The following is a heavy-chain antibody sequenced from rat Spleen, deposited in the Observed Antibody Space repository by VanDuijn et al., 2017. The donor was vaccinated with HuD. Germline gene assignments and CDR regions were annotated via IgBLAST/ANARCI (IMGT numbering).Heavy chain of an antibody. V-gene: IGHV5-58*01. CDR2: ISNDGGTT. D-gene: IGHD1-4*01. Sequence: EVQLAETGGGLVQPGRSLKLSCVASGFTFSRYWMYWVRQAPGKGLEWVSSISNDGGTTYYPDSVKGRFTISRDNTKSTLYLQMDSLGSEDTATYYCAREAGLPFHYFDYWGQGVMVTVSS. J-gene: IGHJ2*01. CDR3: AREAGLPFHYFDY. CDR1: GFTFSRYW.